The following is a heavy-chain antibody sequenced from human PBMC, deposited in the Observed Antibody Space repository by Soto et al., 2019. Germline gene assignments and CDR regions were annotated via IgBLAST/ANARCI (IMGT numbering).Heavy chain of an antibody. Sequence: GGSLRLSCAASGFTFGNFAMHWVRQAPGKGLEWVSGISWNSGSVVYADSVKGRFTISRDNAKNSLYLQINSLRTEDTALYFCAKDFRQQWLADSDSFDYWGQGTLVTVSS. J-gene: IGHJ4*02. V-gene: IGHV3-9*01. CDR1: GFTFGNFA. D-gene: IGHD6-19*01. CDR3: AKDFRQQWLADSDSFDY. CDR2: ISWNSGSV.